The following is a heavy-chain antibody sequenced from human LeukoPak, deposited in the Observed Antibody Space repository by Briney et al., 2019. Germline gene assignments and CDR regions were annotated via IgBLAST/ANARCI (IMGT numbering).Heavy chain of an antibody. CDR1: GFMFSGYA. D-gene: IGHD2-15*01. J-gene: IGHJ4*02. V-gene: IGHV3-23*01. CDR3: ARGVVVVAATGLVDY. CDR2: ISFSGFRT. Sequence: GGSLRLSCAASGFMFSGYAMNWVHQAPGKGLEWVSTISFSGFRTYYADSVEGRFTISRDNSKNSLYLQMNSLRTEDTALYYCARGVVVVAATGLVDYWGQGTLVTVSS.